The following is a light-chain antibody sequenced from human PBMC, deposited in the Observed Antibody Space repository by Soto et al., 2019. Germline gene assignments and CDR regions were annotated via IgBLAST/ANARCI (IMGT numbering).Light chain of an antibody. Sequence: QSALTQPPSVSGTPGQRVTISCSGSSSNVGSNTVNWYQQLPGTAPKLLIYSSNQRPSGVPDRFSGSKSGTSAFLAISGLQSEDEADYYCAARDDTLNGAVFGGGTKLTVL. CDR3: AARDDTLNGAV. V-gene: IGLV1-44*01. J-gene: IGLJ3*02. CDR1: SSNVGSNT. CDR2: SSN.